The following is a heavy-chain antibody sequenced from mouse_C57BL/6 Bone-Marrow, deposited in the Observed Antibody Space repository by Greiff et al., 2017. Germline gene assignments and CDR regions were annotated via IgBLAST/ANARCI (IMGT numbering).Heavy chain of an antibody. CDR2: IYPSDSET. D-gene: IGHD2-12*01. V-gene: IGHV1-61*01. J-gene: IGHJ2*01. Sequence: QVQLQQPGAELVRPGSSVKLSCKASGYTFTSYWMDWVKQRPGQGLEWIGNIYPSDSETHYNQKFKDKATLTVDKSSSTAYMQLSSLTSEDSAVYYCARAYYSHHYFDYWGQGTTLTVSS. CDR3: ARAYYSHHYFDY. CDR1: GYTFTSYW.